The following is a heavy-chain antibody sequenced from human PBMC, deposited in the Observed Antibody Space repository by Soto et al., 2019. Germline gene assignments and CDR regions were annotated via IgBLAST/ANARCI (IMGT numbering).Heavy chain of an antibody. J-gene: IGHJ1*01. D-gene: IGHD3-22*01. CDR1: GFTFISYS. V-gene: IGHV3-48*01. CDR2: ISSSSSTI. Sequence: GGSLRLSCAASGFTFISYSMNWVRQAPWKGLEWVSYISSSSSTIYYADSVKGRFTISRDNAKNSLYLQMNSLRVEDTAVYYWATVGACVFYYSDVDGPYGTSFWARRIPVPVSS. CDR3: ATVGACVFYYSDVDGPYGTSF.